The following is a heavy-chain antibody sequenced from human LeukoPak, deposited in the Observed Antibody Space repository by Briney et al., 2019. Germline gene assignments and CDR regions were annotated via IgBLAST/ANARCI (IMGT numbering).Heavy chain of an antibody. D-gene: IGHD2-21*01. CDR2: IIPIFGTA. J-gene: IGHJ3*02. CDR3: ARGGVVIAIPGAFDI. Sequence: ASVKVSCKASGGTFSSYAISWVRQAPGQGLEWMGGIIPIFGTANYAQKFQGRVTITTDESTSTAYMELSSLRSEDTAVYYCARGGVVIAIPGAFDIWGQGTMVTVSS. CDR1: GGTFSSYA. V-gene: IGHV1-69*05.